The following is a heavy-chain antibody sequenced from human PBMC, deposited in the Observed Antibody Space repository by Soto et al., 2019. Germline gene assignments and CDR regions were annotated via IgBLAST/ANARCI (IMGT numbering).Heavy chain of an antibody. D-gene: IGHD3-3*01. J-gene: IGHJ4*01. CDR1: GXXXXXXXXX. V-gene: IGHV4-39*02. CDR2: SFYRGST. CDR3: ATADGFGVVTPFFEY. Sequence: QXXXQXXXPXXXXPXXTLSLTCXXSGXXXXXXXXXXXWIRQSPGKHLEWIGSSFYRGSTHXNPSXKTRXTXXXXXXXXXXXXKLYSVTAADTAVYYCATADGFGVVTPFFEYWGXXILVTVSS.